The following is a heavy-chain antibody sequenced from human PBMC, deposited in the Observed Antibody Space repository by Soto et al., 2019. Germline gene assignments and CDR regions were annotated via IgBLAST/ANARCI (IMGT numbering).Heavy chain of an antibody. CDR2: ISGSGGST. J-gene: IGHJ4*02. V-gene: IGHV3-23*01. Sequence: GGSLRLSCAASGFTFSNAWMNWVRQAPGKGLEWVSAISGSGGSTYYADSVKGRFTISRDNSKNTLYLQMNSLRAEDTAVYYCAKFVKSSKPFDYWGQGTLVTVSS. CDR1: GFTFSNAW. CDR3: AKFVKSSKPFDY. D-gene: IGHD4-4*01.